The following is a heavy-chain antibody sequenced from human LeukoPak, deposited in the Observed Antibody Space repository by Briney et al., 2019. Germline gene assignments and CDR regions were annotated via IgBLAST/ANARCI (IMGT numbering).Heavy chain of an antibody. V-gene: IGHV1-46*01. CDR1: GYTFTSYY. CDR2: INPSGGST. Sequence: ASVKVSCKASGYTFTSYYMHWVRQAPGQGLEWMGIINPSGGSTSYAQKFQGRVTMTTDTSTSTAYMELRSLRSDDTAAYYCARDPWNDRAFDIWGQGTMVTVSS. J-gene: IGHJ3*02. CDR3: ARDPWNDRAFDI. D-gene: IGHD1-1*01.